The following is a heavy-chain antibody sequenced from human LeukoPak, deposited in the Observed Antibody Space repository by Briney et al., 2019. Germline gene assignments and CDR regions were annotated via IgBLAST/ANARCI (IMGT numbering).Heavy chain of an antibody. V-gene: IGHV4-39*01. CDR2: IYYSGST. J-gene: IGHJ3*02. Sequence: SSETLSLTCTVSGVSISSSSYYWGGIRQPPGKGLEGIGSIYYSGSTYYNPSLKSRVTISVDTSKNQFSLKLSSVTAADTAVYYCPRCGIVGGAFDIWGQGTMVTVSS. CDR1: GVSISSSSYY. CDR3: PRCGIVGGAFDI. D-gene: IGHD1-26*01.